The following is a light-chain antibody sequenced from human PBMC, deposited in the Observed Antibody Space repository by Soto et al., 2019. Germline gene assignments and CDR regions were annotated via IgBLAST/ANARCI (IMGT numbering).Light chain of an antibody. V-gene: IGLV1-44*01. CDR3: AVWDDSLNGSV. CDR1: TSNIGSNT. Sequence: QSVLTQPPSASGTPGQRVTISCSGSTSNIGSNTVNWYQQLPGTAPKLLIYSDSQRPSGVPDRFSGSKSGTSASLAISGLPSEAESDYYCAVWDDSLNGSVFGGGTKVTVL. CDR2: SDS. J-gene: IGLJ2*01.